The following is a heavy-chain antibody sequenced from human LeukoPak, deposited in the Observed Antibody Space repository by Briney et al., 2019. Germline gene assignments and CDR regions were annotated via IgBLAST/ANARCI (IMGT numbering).Heavy chain of an antibody. CDR3: ARVSFYLWSTHSIDY. J-gene: IGHJ4*02. Sequence: SETLSLTCAVYGGSFSGYYWSWIRQPPGKGLEWIGEINHSGSTNYNPSLKSRVTISVDTSKNQFSLKLSSVTAADTAVYYCARVSFYLWSTHSIDYWGQGTLVTVSS. CDR1: GGSFSGYY. D-gene: IGHD3-10*01. V-gene: IGHV4-34*01. CDR2: INHSGST.